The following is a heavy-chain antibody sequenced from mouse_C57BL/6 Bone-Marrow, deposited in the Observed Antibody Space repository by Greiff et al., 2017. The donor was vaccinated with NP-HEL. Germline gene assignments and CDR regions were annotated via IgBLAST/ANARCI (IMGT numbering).Heavy chain of an antibody. D-gene: IGHD1-1*01. V-gene: IGHV14-4*01. CDR3: TSYGSSPWYFDV. CDR2: IDPENGDT. Sequence: EVQLQQSGAELVRPGASVKLSCTASGFNIKDDYMHWVKQRPEQGLEWIGWIDPENGDTEYASKFQGKATITADTSSNTAYLQLSSLTSEDTAVYYCTSYGSSPWYFDVGGTGTTVTVSS. J-gene: IGHJ1*03. CDR1: GFNIKDDY.